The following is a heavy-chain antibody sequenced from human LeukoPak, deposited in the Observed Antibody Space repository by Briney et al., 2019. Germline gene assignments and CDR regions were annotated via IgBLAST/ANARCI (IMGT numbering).Heavy chain of an antibody. CDR1: GFTFSCYA. Sequence: GGSVRLSCAASGFTFSCYAMHWVRQAPGEGLEWVAVISYDGSNKYYADSVKGRFTISRDNSKNTLYLQMNSLRAEDTAVYYCARDLNGDGDYWGQGTLVAVSS. J-gene: IGHJ4*02. D-gene: IGHD2-21*02. CDR3: ARDLNGDGDY. CDR2: ISYDGSNK. V-gene: IGHV3-30-3*01.